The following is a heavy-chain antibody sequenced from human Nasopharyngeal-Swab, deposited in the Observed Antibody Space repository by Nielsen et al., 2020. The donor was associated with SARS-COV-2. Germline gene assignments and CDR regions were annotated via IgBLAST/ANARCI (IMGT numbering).Heavy chain of an antibody. CDR1: GYSFSTYW. V-gene: IGHV5-51*01. Sequence: KVSCKGSGYSFSTYWIGWVRQMPGKGLEWVGIIYPDDSDTRYSPSFQGQATISADKSINTAFLQWSSLKASDSGMYYCARHRWRDGSSSNAFDIWGQGTMVTVSS. J-gene: IGHJ3*02. D-gene: IGHD1-26*01. CDR3: ARHRWRDGSSSNAFDI. CDR2: IYPDDSDT.